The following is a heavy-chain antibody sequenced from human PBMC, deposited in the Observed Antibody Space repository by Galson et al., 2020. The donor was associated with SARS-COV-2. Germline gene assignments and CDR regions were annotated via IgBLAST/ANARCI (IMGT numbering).Heavy chain of an antibody. Sequence: GESLKISCAASGFTFSSYAMSWVRQAPGKGLEWVSAISGSGGSTYYADSVKGRFTISRDNSKNTLYLQMNSLRAEDTAVYYCAKHEPYGSGGIDYWGQGTLVTVSS. CDR3: AKHEPYGSGGIDY. CDR1: GFTFSSYA. CDR2: ISGSGGST. V-gene: IGHV3-23*01. D-gene: IGHD3-10*01. J-gene: IGHJ4*02.